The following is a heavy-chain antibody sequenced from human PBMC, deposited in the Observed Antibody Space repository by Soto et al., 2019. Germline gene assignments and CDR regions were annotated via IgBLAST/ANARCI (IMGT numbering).Heavy chain of an antibody. CDR2: MNPKSGIT. J-gene: IGHJ5*02. CDR1: GYTFTSSD. D-gene: IGHD1-26*01. V-gene: IGHV1-8*01. Sequence: QVQLVQSGAEVKKPGASVKVSCSASGYTFTSSDINWVRQAPGQGLEWMGWMNPKSGITAYAQKFRARVTMSRNTAINTAYMELRSLRFEDTAVYFCARGRVGSNWFDPWGPGTLVTVCS. CDR3: ARGRVGSNWFDP.